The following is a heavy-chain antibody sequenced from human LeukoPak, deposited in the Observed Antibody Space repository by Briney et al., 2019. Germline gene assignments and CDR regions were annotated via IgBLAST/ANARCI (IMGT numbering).Heavy chain of an antibody. CDR2: ISGSGSRT. V-gene: IGHV3-23*01. CDR3: ASKPRGDIGPLYF. J-gene: IGHJ1*01. Sequence: GGSLRLSCAASGFTFSDYAMTWVRQAPGKGLEWVSSISGSGSRTYYTESVKGRFTISRDNSKNTLYLQMKSLRADETAIYYRASKPRGDIGPLYFWGQGTLVTGS. D-gene: IGHD2-21*01. CDR1: GFTFSDYA.